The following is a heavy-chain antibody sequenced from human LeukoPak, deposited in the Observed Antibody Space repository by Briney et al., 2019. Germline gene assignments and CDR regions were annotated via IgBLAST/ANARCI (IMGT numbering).Heavy chain of an antibody. CDR3: VPGRVGYSYYFDY. CDR1: GFTLSNYA. J-gene: IGHJ4*02. Sequence: GGALGPSFSVSGFTLSNYAIHWVRQAPGEGLGYFSAISSNGGSTYYADSVKGRFTISRDNSKNTLYLQMSSLRAEDTAVYYCVPGRVGYSYYFDYWGQGTLVTVSS. V-gene: IGHV3-64D*06. D-gene: IGHD5-24*01. CDR2: ISSNGGST.